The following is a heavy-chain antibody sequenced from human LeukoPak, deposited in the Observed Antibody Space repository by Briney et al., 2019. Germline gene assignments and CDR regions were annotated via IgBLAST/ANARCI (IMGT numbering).Heavy chain of an antibody. CDR3: VKGRDYNDASAYYIGDY. J-gene: IGHJ4*02. D-gene: IGHD3-22*01. CDR2: ITGSGTGT. CDR1: GFTFSTHA. V-gene: IGHV3-23*01. Sequence: GGSLRLSCAASGFTFSTHAMIWVRQAPGKGPEWVSCITGSGTGTYYTDSVKGRFTISRENSNDTLYLQMNSLRAEDTAVYYCVKGRDYNDASAYYIGDYWGQGTLVTVSS.